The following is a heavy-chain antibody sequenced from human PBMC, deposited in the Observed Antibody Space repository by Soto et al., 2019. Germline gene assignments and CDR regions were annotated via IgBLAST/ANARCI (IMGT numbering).Heavy chain of an antibody. CDR2: ISYDGSNK. J-gene: IGHJ4*02. CDR3: AKDPSIAAAGTFDY. Sequence: GGSLRLSCAASGFTFSSYGMHWVRQAPGKGLEWVAVISYDGSNKYYADSVKGRFTISRDNSKNTLYLQMNSLRAEDTAVYYCAKDPSIAAAGTFDYWGQGTLVTVSS. CDR1: GFTFSSYG. V-gene: IGHV3-30*18. D-gene: IGHD6-13*01.